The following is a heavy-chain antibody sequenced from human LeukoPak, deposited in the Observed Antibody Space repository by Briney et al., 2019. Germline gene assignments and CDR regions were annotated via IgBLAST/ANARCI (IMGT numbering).Heavy chain of an antibody. D-gene: IGHD3-16*02. Sequence: GGSQRLSCAASGFTFSSYSMNWVRQAPGKGREWVSSIRSSSSYIYYADSVKGRFTISRDNAKNSLYLQMNSLRAEDTAVYYCARDRDDYVWGSYRDHFDYWGQGTLVTVSS. CDR2: IRSSSSYI. J-gene: IGHJ4*02. V-gene: IGHV3-21*01. CDR1: GFTFSSYS. CDR3: ARDRDDYVWGSYRDHFDY.